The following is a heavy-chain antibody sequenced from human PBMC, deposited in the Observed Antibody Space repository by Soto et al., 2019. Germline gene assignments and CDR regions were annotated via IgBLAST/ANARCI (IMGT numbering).Heavy chain of an antibody. V-gene: IGHV3-7*01. CDR1: GFTFSSHW. CDR2: TKPDGGDS. J-gene: IGHJ4*02. CDR3: SRLPRSSGRDAY. Sequence: PGGSLRLSCAASGFTFSSHWMNWVRQSPGKGLEWVASTKPDGGDSDYVDSVKGRFTISRDNARNSLYLQMNSLSPDDTAVYYCSRLPRSSGRDAYWGQGTLVTVSS. D-gene: IGHD3-22*01.